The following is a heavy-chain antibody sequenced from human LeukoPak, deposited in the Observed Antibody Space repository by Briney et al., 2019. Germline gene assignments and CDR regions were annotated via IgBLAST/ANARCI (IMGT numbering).Heavy chain of an antibody. D-gene: IGHD3-3*02. CDR2: ISYDGSNK. V-gene: IGHV3-30*14. Sequence: GGSLRLSCAAAGFTFSSYAMHWVRQAPGKGLEWVAVISYDGSNKYYADSVKGRFTISRDNSKNTVFLQMNSLRPEDTAVYYCARDSRKGIWGQGTLVTVSS. J-gene: IGHJ4*02. CDR3: ARDSRKGI. CDR1: GFTFSSYA.